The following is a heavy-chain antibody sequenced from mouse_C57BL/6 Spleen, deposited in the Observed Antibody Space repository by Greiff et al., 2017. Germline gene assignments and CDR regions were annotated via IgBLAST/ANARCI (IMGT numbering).Heavy chain of an antibody. V-gene: IGHV5-6*01. D-gene: IGHD1-1*01. J-gene: IGHJ2*01. Sequence: EVKLVESGGDLVKPGGSLKLSCAASGFTFSSYGMSWVRQTPDKRLEWVATISSGGSYTYYPDSVKGRFTISRDNAKNTLYLQMSSLKSEDTAMYYCARQGGSSWDYWGQGTTLTVSS. CDR3: ARQGGSSWDY. CDR2: ISSGGSYT. CDR1: GFTFSSYG.